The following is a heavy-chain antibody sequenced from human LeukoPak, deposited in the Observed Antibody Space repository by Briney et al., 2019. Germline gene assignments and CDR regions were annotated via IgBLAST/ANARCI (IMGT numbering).Heavy chain of an antibody. CDR1: GFSFSSYG. J-gene: IGHJ3*01. D-gene: IGHD6-19*01. CDR2: ISYDGSNK. CDR3: AKLGYSSGWYDFQIDAFDF. Sequence: GGSLRLSCAASGFSFSSYGMHWVRQAPGKGLEWVAVISYDGSNKFYADSVKGRFTISRDNSKNTLYLQMNSLRAEDTAVYYCAKLGYSSGWYDFQIDAFDFWGQGTMSPSLQ. V-gene: IGHV3-30*18.